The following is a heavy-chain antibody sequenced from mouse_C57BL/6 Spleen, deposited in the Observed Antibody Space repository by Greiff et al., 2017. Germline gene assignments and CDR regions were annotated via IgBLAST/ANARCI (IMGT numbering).Heavy chain of an antibody. CDR2: ISSGGDYI. D-gene: IGHD1-1*01. CDR3: TRAYYYGSSYEGSWFAY. V-gene: IGHV5-9-1*02. J-gene: IGHJ3*01. CDR1: GFTFSSYA. Sequence: EVKLMESGEGLVKPGGSLKLSCAASGFTFSSYAMSWVRQTPEKRLEWVAYISSGGDYIYYADTVKGRFTISRDNARNTLYLQMSSLKSEDTAMYYCTRAYYYGSSYEGSWFAYWGQGTLVTVSA.